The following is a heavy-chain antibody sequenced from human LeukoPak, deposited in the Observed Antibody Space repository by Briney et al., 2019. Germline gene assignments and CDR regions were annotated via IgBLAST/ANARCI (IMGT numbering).Heavy chain of an antibody. Sequence: PSETLSLTCAVYGGSFSGYYWSWIRQPPGKGLEWIGEINHSGSTNYNPSLKSRVTISVDTSKNQFSLKLSSVTAADTAVYYCARNLVPAAFNPWGQGTLVTVSS. J-gene: IGHJ5*02. CDR2: INHSGST. V-gene: IGHV4-34*01. CDR3: ARNLVPAAFNP. CDR1: GGSFSGYY. D-gene: IGHD2-2*01.